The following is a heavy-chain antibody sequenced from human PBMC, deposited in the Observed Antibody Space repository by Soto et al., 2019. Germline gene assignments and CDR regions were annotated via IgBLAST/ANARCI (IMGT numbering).Heavy chain of an antibody. V-gene: IGHV3-21*01. CDR1: GFTFSSYG. D-gene: IGHD3-10*01. CDR3: VPSRITLIRGRIINHPYNWFDP. J-gene: IGHJ5*02. Sequence: VQLVESGGGLVKPGGSLRLSCTASGFTFSSYGMTWVRQAPGKGLEWVSSISRASDYIYYADSVNGRFTISRDNAKNSLYLEMLSLRAEATAVYFCVPSRITLIRGRIINHPYNWFDPWGQGTLVTVSS. CDR2: ISRASDYI.